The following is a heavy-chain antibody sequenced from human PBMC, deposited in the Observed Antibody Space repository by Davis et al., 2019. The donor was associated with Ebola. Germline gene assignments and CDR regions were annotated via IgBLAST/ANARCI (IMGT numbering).Heavy chain of an antibody. CDR3: ASSTYYDFWSGNNYYYYMDV. Sequence: PSETLSLTCTVSGGSINSNTYYWGWIRQPPGKGLEWIGSIYYSGSTYYNPSLKSRVTISVDTSKNQFSLKLSSVTAADTAVYYCASSTYYDFWSGNNYYYYMDVWGKGTTVTVSS. D-gene: IGHD3-3*01. V-gene: IGHV4-39*07. J-gene: IGHJ6*03. CDR2: IYYSGST. CDR1: GGSINSNTYY.